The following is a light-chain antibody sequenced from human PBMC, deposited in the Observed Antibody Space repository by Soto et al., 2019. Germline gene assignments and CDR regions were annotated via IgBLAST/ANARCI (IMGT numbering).Light chain of an antibody. CDR2: SSS. Sequence: ELVLTQSPGTLSLSPGNRATLSCRASQSVSSTYLAWYQQRPGQAPRLLIYSSSSRASGIPDRFSGSGSGTDFTLTISRLEPEDFAVYYCQQYRTSPPTWTFGQATKVEIK. CDR3: QQYRTSPPTWT. CDR1: QSVSSTY. V-gene: IGKV3-20*01. J-gene: IGKJ1*01.